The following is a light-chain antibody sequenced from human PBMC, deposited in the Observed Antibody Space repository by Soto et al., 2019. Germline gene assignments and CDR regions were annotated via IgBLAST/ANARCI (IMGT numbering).Light chain of an antibody. CDR2: DVS. Sequence: QSALTQPASVSGSPGQSITISCTGTSSGVGGYNYVSWYRQHPGKAPKLIIYDVSNRPTGVSNRFSGSKSVNTASLAISGLPAEYEADHSCSSHTRSSTLYVFGTGTKLTVL. CDR3: SSHTRSSTLYV. V-gene: IGLV2-14*01. CDR1: SSGVGGYNY. J-gene: IGLJ1*01.